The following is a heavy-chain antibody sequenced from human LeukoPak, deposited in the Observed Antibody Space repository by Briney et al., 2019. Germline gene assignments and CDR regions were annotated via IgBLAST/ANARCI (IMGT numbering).Heavy chain of an antibody. J-gene: IGHJ2*01. Sequence: GGSLRLSCAASGFTFSSYSMNWVRQAPGKGLEWVSSISSSGSYIYYADSVKGRFTISRDNAKNSLYLQMNSLRAEDTAVYYCARTSDTSGRLYWYFDLWGRGTLVTVSS. CDR3: ARTSDTSGRLYWYFDL. V-gene: IGHV3-21*01. CDR1: GFTFSSYS. CDR2: ISSSGSYI. D-gene: IGHD3-22*01.